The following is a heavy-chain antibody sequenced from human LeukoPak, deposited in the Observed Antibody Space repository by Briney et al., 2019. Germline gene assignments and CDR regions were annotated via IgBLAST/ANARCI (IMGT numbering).Heavy chain of an antibody. D-gene: IGHD4/OR15-4a*01. Sequence: GGSLRLSCAASGFTVNSNYMSWVRQAPGKGLEWVSVIYSGGSTYYADSVKGRFTISRDNSKNTLYLQMNSLRAEDTAVYYCAKGPAKGSPYYFDYWGQGTLVTVSS. CDR3: AKGPAKGSPYYFDY. V-gene: IGHV3-53*01. CDR1: GFTVNSNY. CDR2: IYSGGST. J-gene: IGHJ4*02.